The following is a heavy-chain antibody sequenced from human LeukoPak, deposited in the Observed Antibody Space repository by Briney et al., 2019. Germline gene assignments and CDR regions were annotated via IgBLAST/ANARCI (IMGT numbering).Heavy chain of an antibody. V-gene: IGHV3-7*01. J-gene: IGHJ4*02. Sequence: GGSLRLSCAASGFTFSSYWMSWVRQAPGKGLVWVANIKEDGSEKYYVDSVKGRFTISRDNAKNSLYLQMNSLRAEDTAVYYCARVRRLFKNGYNQFDYWGQGTLATVSS. CDR1: GFTFSSYW. CDR2: IKEDGSEK. CDR3: ARVRRLFKNGYNQFDY. D-gene: IGHD5-24*01.